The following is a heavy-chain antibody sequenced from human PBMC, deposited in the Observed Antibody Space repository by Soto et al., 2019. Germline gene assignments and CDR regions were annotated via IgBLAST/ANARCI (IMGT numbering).Heavy chain of an antibody. CDR3: ARTLYGDNVDY. CDR1: GYTFTSYD. V-gene: IGHV1-8*01. Sequence: QVQLVQSGAEVKKPGASVKVSCKASGYTFTSYDIKWVRQATGQGLEWMGWMNPNSGNTGYAQKFQGRXTXTXXSSISTAYMELRSLRSEDTAVYYCARTLYGDNVDYWGQGTLVTVSS. J-gene: IGHJ4*02. CDR2: MNPNSGNT. D-gene: IGHD4-17*01.